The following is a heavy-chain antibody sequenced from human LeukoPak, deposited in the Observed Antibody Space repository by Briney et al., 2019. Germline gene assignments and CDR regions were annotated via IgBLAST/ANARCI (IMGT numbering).Heavy chain of an antibody. CDR3: ARVTQTAMVTNYYYYMDV. D-gene: IGHD5-18*01. J-gene: IGHJ6*03. CDR1: GGTFSSYT. V-gene: IGHV1-69*02. CDR2: IIPIPGIA. Sequence: GASVKVSCKASGGTFSSYTISWVRQAPGQGLEWMGRIIPIPGIANYAQKFQGRVTITADKSTSTAYMELSSLRSEDKAVYYCARVTQTAMVTNYYYYMDVWGKGTTVTVSS.